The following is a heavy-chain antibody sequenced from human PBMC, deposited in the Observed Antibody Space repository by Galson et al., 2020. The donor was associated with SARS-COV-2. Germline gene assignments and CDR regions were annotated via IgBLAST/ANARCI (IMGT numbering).Heavy chain of an antibody. D-gene: IGHD6-13*01. CDR1: GFTFSSYG. V-gene: IGHV3-33*01. J-gene: IGHJ4*02. Sequence: QLGGSLRLSCAASGFTFSSYGMHWVRQAPGKGLEWVAVIWYDGSNTYYADSVKGRFTISRDNSKNTLYLQMNSLRAEDTAVYYCARGGMDGSSWLGYYFDSWGKGNLVTVSS. CDR3: ARGGMDGSSWLGYYFDS. CDR2: IWYDGSNT.